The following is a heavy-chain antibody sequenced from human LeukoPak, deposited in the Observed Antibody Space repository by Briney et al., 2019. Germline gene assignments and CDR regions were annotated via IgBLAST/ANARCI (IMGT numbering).Heavy chain of an antibody. CDR1: GFTFSSYA. CDR3: AKDRDYGGNYLTPEACFDY. CDR2: ISGSGGST. V-gene: IGHV3-23*01. D-gene: IGHD4-23*01. Sequence: PGGSLRLSCAASGFTFSSYAMSWVRQAPGKGLEWVSAISGSGGSTYYADSVKGRFTISRDNSKNTLYLQMNSLRAEDTAVYYCAKDRDYGGNYLTPEACFDYWGQGTLVTVSS. J-gene: IGHJ4*02.